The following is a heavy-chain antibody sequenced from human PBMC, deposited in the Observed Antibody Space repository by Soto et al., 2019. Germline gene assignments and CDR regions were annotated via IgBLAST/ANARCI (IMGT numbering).Heavy chain of an antibody. Sequence: GASVKVSCKASGYTFSNYGISWLRQAPGQGLEWMGWISAYNRNTDYAQKLQGRLTITSATTTSTAYMELRSLRSDDTAVYYCASRSGQLPYYFDYWGQGTLVTVSS. J-gene: IGHJ4*02. D-gene: IGHD6-6*01. V-gene: IGHV1-18*01. CDR3: ASRSGQLPYYFDY. CDR1: GYTFSNYG. CDR2: ISAYNRNT.